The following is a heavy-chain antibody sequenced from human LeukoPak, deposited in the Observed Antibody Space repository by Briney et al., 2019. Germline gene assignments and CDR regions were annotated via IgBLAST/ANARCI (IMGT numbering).Heavy chain of an antibody. D-gene: IGHD3-22*01. CDR1: GFTFRNYW. CDR3: ARDLRYYYDSSGYYFDY. Sequence: PGGSLRLSCAASGFTFRNYWMHWVRQAPGKGLVWVSRINNDGSSTIYADSVKGRFTISRDNAKNTLYLQMNSLRAEDTAVYYCARDLRYYYDSSGYYFDYWGQGALVTVSS. J-gene: IGHJ4*02. V-gene: IGHV3-74*01. CDR2: INNDGSST.